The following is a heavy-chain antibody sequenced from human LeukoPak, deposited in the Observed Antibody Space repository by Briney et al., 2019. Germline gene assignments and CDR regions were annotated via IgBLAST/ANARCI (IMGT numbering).Heavy chain of an antibody. CDR3: ARLTTMIVVVPNAFDI. CDR2: IYYSGST. D-gene: IGHD3-22*01. V-gene: IGHV4-59*08. CDR1: GGSTSSYY. J-gene: IGHJ3*02. Sequence: SETLSLTCTVSGGSTSSYYWSWIRQPPGKGLEWIGYIYYSGSTNYNPSLKSRVTISVDTSKNQFSLKLSSVTAADTAVYYCARLTTMIVVVPNAFDIWGQGTMVTASS.